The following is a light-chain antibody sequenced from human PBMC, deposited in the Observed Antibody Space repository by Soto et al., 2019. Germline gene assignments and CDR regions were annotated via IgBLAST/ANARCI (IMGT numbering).Light chain of an antibody. CDR1: QGIRTE. CDR2: AAS. V-gene: IGKV1-6*01. Sequence: AIQMTQSPSSLSASVGDRVTITCRASQGIRTELAWYQQKAGKAPQLLIYAASSLQSGVPSRFSGSGSGTDFTLTISSLQPEDFATYYCLQDYNYSRTFGQGTKLEIK. J-gene: IGKJ2*01. CDR3: LQDYNYSRT.